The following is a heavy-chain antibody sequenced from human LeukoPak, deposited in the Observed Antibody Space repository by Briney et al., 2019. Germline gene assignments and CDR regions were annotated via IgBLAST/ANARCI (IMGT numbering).Heavy chain of an antibody. Sequence: GGSLRLSCAASGFTFSSYSMNWVRQAPGEGLEWVSSISSSSSYIYYADSVKGRFTISRDNAKNSLYLQMNSLRAEDTAVYYCARVMATADDYWGQGTLVTVSS. D-gene: IGHD5-24*01. J-gene: IGHJ4*02. CDR2: ISSSSSYI. V-gene: IGHV3-21*01. CDR3: ARVMATADDY. CDR1: GFTFSSYS.